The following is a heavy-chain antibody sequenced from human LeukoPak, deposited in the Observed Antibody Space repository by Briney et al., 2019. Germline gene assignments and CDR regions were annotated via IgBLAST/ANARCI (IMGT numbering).Heavy chain of an antibody. CDR3: ARAGGSYSFDY. J-gene: IGHJ4*02. CDR2: IDYSGTA. Sequence: SETLSLTCTVSGGSISTYYWNWLRQPPGKGLEWMGYIDYSGTANINSSLKSRGTLSIDTSRNQFSLKLSSVTAADTAVYYCARAGGSYSFDYWGQGTRVTVSS. V-gene: IGHV4-59*01. CDR1: GGSISTYY. D-gene: IGHD1-26*01.